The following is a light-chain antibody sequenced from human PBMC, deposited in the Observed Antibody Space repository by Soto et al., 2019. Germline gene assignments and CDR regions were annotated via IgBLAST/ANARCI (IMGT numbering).Light chain of an antibody. J-gene: IGKJ4*01. CDR1: QGISSA. V-gene: IGKV1-13*02. CDR2: DVS. CDR3: HQFNTCPALT. Sequence: AIQLTQSPSSLSASVGDRVTITWRASQGISSALAWYQQKPGKSPNLLIYDVSSLESGVPSRFSGSGSGTDFTLTISSLQSEDFATVYCHQFNTCPALTFGGGTKVEIK.